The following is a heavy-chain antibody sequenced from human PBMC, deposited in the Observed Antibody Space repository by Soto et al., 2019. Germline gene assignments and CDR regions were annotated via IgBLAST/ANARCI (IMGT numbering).Heavy chain of an antibody. CDR1: GYTFTSYY. J-gene: IGHJ4*02. D-gene: IGHD3-22*01. CDR2: INPSGGST. Sequence: ASVKVSCKASGYTFTSYYMHWVRQAPGQGLEWMGIINPSGGSTSYAQKFQGRVTMTRDTSTSTVYMELSSLRSEDTAVYYCARDLYYYDSSGSLPVYCGQGSLVIGSS. V-gene: IGHV1-46*03. CDR3: ARDLYYYDSSGSLPVY.